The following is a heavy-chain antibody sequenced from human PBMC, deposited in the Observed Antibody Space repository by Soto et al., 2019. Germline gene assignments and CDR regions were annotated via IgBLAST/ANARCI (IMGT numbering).Heavy chain of an antibody. CDR3: AKGGTNDYSPLDF. Sequence: PGGSLILSFAASAFTFSRYAMSWARPAPGKGLEWGSAISGSGGSTYYADSVKGRFTISRDNSKNTLYLQMNSLRAEDTAIYYCAKGGTNDYSPLDFCGQGTPVNVSS. D-gene: IGHD2-8*01. CDR1: AFTFSRYA. CDR2: ISGSGGST. V-gene: IGHV3-23*01. J-gene: IGHJ4*02.